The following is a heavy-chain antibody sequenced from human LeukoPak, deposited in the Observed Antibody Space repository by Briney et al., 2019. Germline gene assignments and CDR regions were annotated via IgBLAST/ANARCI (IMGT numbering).Heavy chain of an antibody. V-gene: IGHV4-34*01. Sequence: LRLSCTASGFTFGDYAMSWVRQPPGKGLEWIGEINPSGSTNYNPSLKSRVTISVDASKNQFSLKLSSVTAADTAVYYCARGFRWVQLYSTYNWFDPWGQGTLITVSS. CDR1: GFTFGDYA. CDR2: INPSGST. CDR3: ARGFRWVQLYSTYNWFDP. D-gene: IGHD6-13*01. J-gene: IGHJ5*02.